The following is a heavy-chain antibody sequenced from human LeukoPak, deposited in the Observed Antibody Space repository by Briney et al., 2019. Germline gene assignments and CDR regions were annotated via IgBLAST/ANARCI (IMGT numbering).Heavy chain of an antibody. CDR3: ASLLGDVPFDI. J-gene: IGHJ3*02. D-gene: IGHD3-10*02. V-gene: IGHV1-2*02. CDR2: INPNTGGT. Sequence: ASVKVSCKASGYTFTAYFMHWVRQAPGQGPEWMGWINPNTGGTDSAQKFQGRVTMTRDTSISTAYMELSRLRSDDTAVYYCASLLGDVPFDIWGQGTMVTVSS. CDR1: GYTFTAYF.